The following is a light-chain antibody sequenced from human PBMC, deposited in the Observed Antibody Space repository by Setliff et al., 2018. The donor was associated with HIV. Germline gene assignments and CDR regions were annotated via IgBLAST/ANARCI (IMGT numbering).Light chain of an antibody. CDR1: SSDIGVSKY. J-gene: IGLJ3*02. Sequence: ALTQPASVSGSPGQSITISCTGTSSDIGVSKYVSWYQQHPGRAPKLMIFEVINRPSGVSDRFSGSKSGNTASLTISGLQAEDEADYYCSSYKTGNTLVFGGGTKVTV. V-gene: IGLV2-14*01. CDR3: SSYKTGNTLV. CDR2: EVI.